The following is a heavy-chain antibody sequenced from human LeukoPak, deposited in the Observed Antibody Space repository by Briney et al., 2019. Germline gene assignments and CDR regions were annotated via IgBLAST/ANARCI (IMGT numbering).Heavy chain of an antibody. CDR3: ARDYYDLSLYYYYYMDV. V-gene: IGHV4-38-2*02. D-gene: IGHD3-3*01. J-gene: IGHJ6*03. CDR1: GYSISSGYY. Sequence: SETLSLTCTVSGYSISSGYYWGWIRQPPGKGLEWIGSGSTYYNPSLKSRVTISVDTSKNQFSLKLSSVTAADTAVYYCARDYYDLSLYYYYYMDVWGKGTTVTVSS. CDR2: SGST.